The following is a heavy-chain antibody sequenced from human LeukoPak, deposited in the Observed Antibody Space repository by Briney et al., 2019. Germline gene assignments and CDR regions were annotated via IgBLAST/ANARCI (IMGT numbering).Heavy chain of an antibody. D-gene: IGHD3-10*01. CDR3: ARSSITMVRGVIKSTTSWYHYYNMDV. CDR2: ITLSSNSI. J-gene: IGHJ6*03. CDR1: GCNFNNYN. V-gene: IGHV3-48*04. Sequence: GGSLRLSCAASGCNFNNYNMNWVRQAPGKGLEWVSYITLSSNSIYNAASVKGRFTISRDNAKNSQYLQMNSLRAEDTAVYYCARSSITMVRGVIKSTTSWYHYYNMDVWGKGTTVTVSS.